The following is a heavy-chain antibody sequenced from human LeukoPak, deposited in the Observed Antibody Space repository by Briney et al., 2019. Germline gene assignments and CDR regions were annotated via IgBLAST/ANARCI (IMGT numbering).Heavy chain of an antibody. CDR1: GFAFSTYA. D-gene: IGHD6-19*01. CDR2: VSGSGGST. CDR3: VTTIAVVS. Sequence: GGPLRLSCAASGFAFSTYAMTWVRQAPGKGLEWVSAVSGSGGSTYYADPVKGRFTISRDNSQNTLYLQMNSLRAEDTAVYYCVTTIAVVSWGQGTLVTVSS. J-gene: IGHJ5*02. V-gene: IGHV3-23*01.